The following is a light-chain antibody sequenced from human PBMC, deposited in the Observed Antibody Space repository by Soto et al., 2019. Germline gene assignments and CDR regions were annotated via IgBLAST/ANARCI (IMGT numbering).Light chain of an antibody. J-gene: IGKJ1*01. Sequence: EIVLTQSPGTLSLSPGERATLSCRASQNLGSSSLAWYQQKPGQAPRLLIYGASTRATGIPDRFSGSGSGTDFTLTISRLEPEDGALYYCQQYGNSPTFGQGTKVEIK. CDR1: QNLGSSS. CDR3: QQYGNSPT. V-gene: IGKV3-20*01. CDR2: GAS.